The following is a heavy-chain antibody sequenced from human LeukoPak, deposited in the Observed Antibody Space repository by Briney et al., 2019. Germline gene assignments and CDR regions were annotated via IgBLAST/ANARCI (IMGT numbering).Heavy chain of an antibody. Sequence: SETLSLTCAVYGGPFSGHYWSWIRQPPGKGLEWIGEINHSRSTNYNPSLRSRVTISLDTSKNQFSLNLSSVTAADTAVYYCAREGNSGWSFDYWGQGTLVTVSS. D-gene: IGHD6-19*01. J-gene: IGHJ4*02. CDR3: AREGNSGWSFDY. V-gene: IGHV4-34*01. CDR1: GGPFSGHY. CDR2: INHSRST.